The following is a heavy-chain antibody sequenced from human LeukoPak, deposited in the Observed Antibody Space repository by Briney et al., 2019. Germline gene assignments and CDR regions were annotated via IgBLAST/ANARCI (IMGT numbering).Heavy chain of an antibody. J-gene: IGHJ4*02. CDR3: ARGYCSSTSCFLDY. V-gene: IGHV1-8*01. CDR2: MNPNRGDT. CDR1: GYTFTSYD. Sequence: AASVKVSCKASGYTFTSYDIHWVRQATGQGLEWMGRMNPNRGDTDYAQKFQGRVTITTDESTSTAYMELTSLRSEDTAVYYCARGYCSSTSCFLDYWGQGTLVTVSS. D-gene: IGHD2-2*01.